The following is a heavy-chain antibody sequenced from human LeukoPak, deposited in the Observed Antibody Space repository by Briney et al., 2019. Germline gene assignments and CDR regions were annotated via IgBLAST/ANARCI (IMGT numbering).Heavy chain of an antibody. J-gene: IGHJ4*02. V-gene: IGHV4-34*01. CDR2: INHSGST. Sequence: SSETLSLTCAVYGGSFSGYYWSRIRQPPGKGLEWIGEINHSGSTNYNPSLKGRVTISVDTSKNQFSLKLSPVTAADTAVYYCAARGYSSGWYYFDYWGQGTLVTVSS. D-gene: IGHD6-19*01. CDR3: AARGYSSGWYYFDY. CDR1: GGSFSGYY.